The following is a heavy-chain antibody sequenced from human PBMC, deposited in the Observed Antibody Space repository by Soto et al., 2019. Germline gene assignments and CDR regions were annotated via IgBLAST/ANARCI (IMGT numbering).Heavy chain of an antibody. V-gene: IGHV1-18*01. J-gene: IGHJ4*02. CDR3: ARVRLGPPLSWGEDY. CDR2: ISGYNGNT. CDR1: GYTFITYG. Sequence: QVQLVQSGAEVKKPGAAVTVSCKTSGYTFITYGISWVRQAPGQGLEWMGWISGYNGNTNYAQNVQGRVTMTTDTSTSTAYMELRSLRSDDTAVYYCARVRLGPPLSWGEDYWGQGTLVTVSS. D-gene: IGHD7-27*01.